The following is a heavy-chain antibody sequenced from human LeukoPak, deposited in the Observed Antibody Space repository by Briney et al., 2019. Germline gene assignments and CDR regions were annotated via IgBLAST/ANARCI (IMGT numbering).Heavy chain of an antibody. CDR3: ATLTGGDDAFDI. J-gene: IGHJ3*02. D-gene: IGHD4-23*01. CDR1: GGSILTSSYY. CDR2: IYYIGST. V-gene: IGHV4-39*07. Sequence: SETLSLTCTVSGGSILTSSYYWGWIRQPPGKGLEWIGSIYYIGSTSYNPSLKSRVTISVDTSKNRFSLKLSSVTAADTAVYYCATLTGGDDAFDIWGQGAMVTVSS.